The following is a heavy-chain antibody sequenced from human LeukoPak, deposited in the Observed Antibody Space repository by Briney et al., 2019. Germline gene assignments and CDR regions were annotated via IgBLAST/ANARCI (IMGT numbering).Heavy chain of an antibody. Sequence: GASVKVSCKASGYTFTGYYMHWVRQAPGQGLEWMGRINPNSGGTNYAQKFQGRVTMTRDTSISTAYMELSRLRSDDTAVYYCATSYCSSTSCYRNNYYYYYYMDVWGKGTTVTVSS. CDR2: INPNSGGT. CDR3: ATSYCSSTSCYRNNYYYYYYMDV. CDR1: GYTFTGYY. V-gene: IGHV1-2*06. D-gene: IGHD2-2*02. J-gene: IGHJ6*03.